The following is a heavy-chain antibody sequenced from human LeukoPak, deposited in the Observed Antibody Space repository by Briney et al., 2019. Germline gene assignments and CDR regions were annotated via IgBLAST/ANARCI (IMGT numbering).Heavy chain of an antibody. CDR3: ARPASGYWTNNWFDP. J-gene: IGHJ5*02. V-gene: IGHV1-2*02. D-gene: IGHD3-3*01. CDR1: GYTFTGYY. CDR2: INPNSGGT. Sequence: ASVKVSCKASGYTFTGYYMHWVRQAPGQGLEWMGWINPNSGGTNYAQRFQGRVTMTRDTSISTAYMELSRLRSDDTAVYYCARPASGYWTNNWFDPWGQGTLVTVSS.